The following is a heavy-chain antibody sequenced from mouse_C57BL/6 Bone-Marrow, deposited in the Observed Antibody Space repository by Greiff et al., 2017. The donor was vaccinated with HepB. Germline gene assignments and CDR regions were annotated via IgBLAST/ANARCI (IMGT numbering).Heavy chain of an antibody. J-gene: IGHJ1*03. CDR3: AKRGTTVGGPWYFDV. V-gene: IGHV2-9*01. CDR2: IWGGGST. Sequence: QVQLQQSGPGLVAPSQSLSITCTVSGFSLTSYGVDWVRQPPGKGLEWLGVIWGGGSTNYNSALMSRLSISKVNSKSQVFLKMNSLQTDDTAMYYCAKRGTTVGGPWYFDVWGTGTTVTVSS. D-gene: IGHD1-1*01. CDR1: GFSLTSYG.